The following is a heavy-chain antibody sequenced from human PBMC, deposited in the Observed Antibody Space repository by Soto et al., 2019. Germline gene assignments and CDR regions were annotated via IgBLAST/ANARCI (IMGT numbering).Heavy chain of an antibody. CDR3: AKDRHYPLDYFNY. V-gene: IGHV3-23*01. CDR1: GFTFSSSA. Sequence: PGGSPRLSCAASGFTFSSSAISWVRQTPGKGMEWVSAVSASGQGIYYADSVSGRFTSSRDNSKNTVFLHMDSLSAEDTAVYYCAKDRHYPLDYFNYWGQGTLVTVSS. D-gene: IGHD3-10*01. J-gene: IGHJ4*02. CDR2: VSASGQGI.